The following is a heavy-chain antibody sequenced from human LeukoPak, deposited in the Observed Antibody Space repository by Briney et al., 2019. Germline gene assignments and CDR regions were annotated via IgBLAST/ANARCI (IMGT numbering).Heavy chain of an antibody. V-gene: IGHV3-74*01. CDR1: GFTFSSYW. D-gene: IGHD2-15*01. CDR3: ACYGIAPPH. Sequence: GGSLRLSCAASGFTFSSYWMHWVPQAPGKGLVWVSHINNDGSSTNYADSVKGRFTISRDNAKNTLYLQMNSLRTEDTAVYYCACYGIAPPHWGQGALVTVSS. J-gene: IGHJ4*01. CDR2: INNDGSST.